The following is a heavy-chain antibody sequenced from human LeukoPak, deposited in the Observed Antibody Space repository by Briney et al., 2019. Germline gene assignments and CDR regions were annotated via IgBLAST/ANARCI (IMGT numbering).Heavy chain of an antibody. CDR1: AFTFGSYE. J-gene: IGHJ4*02. Sequence: GRSLRPSCAVAAFTFGSYEMNWVSQAPGEGLEWVSYIRTIISTTYYADSVKGRFTVSRDDAKSSLYLQMSSLRAEDTAVYYCARNVYDLRGQWLVPGFDYWGQGTLVTVSS. CDR3: ARNVYDLRGQWLVPGFDY. CDR2: IRTIISTT. V-gene: IGHV3-48*03. D-gene: IGHD6-19*01.